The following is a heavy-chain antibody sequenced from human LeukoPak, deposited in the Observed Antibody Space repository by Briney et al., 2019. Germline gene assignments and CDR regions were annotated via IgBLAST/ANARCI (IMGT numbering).Heavy chain of an antibody. Sequence: GASVKVSCKGSGYSFPSYWICWVRHLPGKALQWMRINYAGESNTRYSTSFQGQVTISVDKSISTAYLQWSSLQASDTAMYYCARGNSAFWSAFAHWGQGTLVTVSS. CDR3: ARGNSAFWSAFAH. J-gene: IGHJ4*02. CDR1: GYSFPSYW. V-gene: IGHV5-51*01. D-gene: IGHD3-3*01. CDR2: NYAGESNT.